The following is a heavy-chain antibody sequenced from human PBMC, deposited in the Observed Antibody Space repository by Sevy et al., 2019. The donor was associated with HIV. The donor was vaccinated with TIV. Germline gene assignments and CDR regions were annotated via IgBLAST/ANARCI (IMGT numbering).Heavy chain of an antibody. CDR2: ISYIGST. J-gene: IGHJ4*02. CDR1: GGSLSSGSYY. CDR3: VRDRIAAAGGYFDN. D-gene: IGHD6-13*01. Sequence: SETLSLTCTVSGGSLSSGSYYWSWIRQPPGKGLEWIGYISYIGSTNYNPSLKGRVTISVDTSKNQLSLRLPSVTAADTAVYYCVRDRIAAAGGYFDNWGQGTLVTVSS. V-gene: IGHV4-61*01.